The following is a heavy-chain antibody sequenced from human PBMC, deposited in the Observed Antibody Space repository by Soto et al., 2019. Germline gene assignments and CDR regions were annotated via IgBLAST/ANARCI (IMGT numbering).Heavy chain of an antibody. Sequence: PGESLKISCKGSGYSFTSYWINWVRQMPGKGLEWMGRIDPSDSYTNYSPSFQGHVTMTTDKSTDTAYMDLRSLTSDDTAIYYCARAGAAPYYYYGLDVWGQGTTVTVSS. J-gene: IGHJ6*02. D-gene: IGHD3-10*01. CDR3: ARAGAAPYYYYGLDV. CDR1: GYSFTSYW. CDR2: IDPSDSYT. V-gene: IGHV5-10-1*01.